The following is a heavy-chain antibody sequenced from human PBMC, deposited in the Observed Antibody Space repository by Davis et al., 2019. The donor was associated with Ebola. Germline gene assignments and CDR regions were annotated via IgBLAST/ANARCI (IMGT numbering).Heavy chain of an antibody. J-gene: IGHJ4*02. CDR2: ISDSSTTI. V-gene: IGHV3-11*04. CDR3: ATDRNWDFDY. Sequence: GGSLRLSCAASGFTFSVYYMSWIRQAPGKGPEWVSYISDSSTTIYYADSVKGRFTISRDNAKNSLYLQMNSLRDEDTAVYYCATDRNWDFDYWGQGTLVTVSS. CDR1: GFTFSVYY. D-gene: IGHD7-27*01.